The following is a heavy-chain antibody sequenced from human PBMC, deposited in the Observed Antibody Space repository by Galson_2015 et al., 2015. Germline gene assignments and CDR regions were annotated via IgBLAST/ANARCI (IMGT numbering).Heavy chain of an antibody. CDR3: ARPYPGFRGGDREYSSSYFDY. Sequence: SETLSLTCTVSGGSISSSSYYWGWIRQPPGKGLEWIGSIYYSGSTYYNPSLKSRVTISVDTSKNQFSLKLSSVTAADTAVYYCARPYPGFRGGDREYSSSYFDYWGQGTLVTVSS. D-gene: IGHD6-6*01. CDR2: IYYSGST. J-gene: IGHJ4*02. CDR1: GGSISSSSYY. V-gene: IGHV4-39*01.